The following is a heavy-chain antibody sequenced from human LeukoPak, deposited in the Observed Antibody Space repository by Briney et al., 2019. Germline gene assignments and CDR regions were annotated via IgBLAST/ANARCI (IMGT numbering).Heavy chain of an antibody. V-gene: IGHV3-23*01. D-gene: IGHD1-26*01. CDR2: MSGSGGST. CDR1: GFTFSDYT. CDR3: AKDRRSGSSYFDY. Sequence: GESLRLSCAGSGFTFSDYTMNWVRQAPGKGLEWVSGMSGSGGSTYYADSVKGRFTISRDNSKNTLYLQMNSLRAEDTAVYYCAKDRRSGSSYFDYWGQGTLVTVSS. J-gene: IGHJ4*02.